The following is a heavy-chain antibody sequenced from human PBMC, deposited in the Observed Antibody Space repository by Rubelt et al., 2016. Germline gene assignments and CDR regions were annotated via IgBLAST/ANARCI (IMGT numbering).Heavy chain of an antibody. V-gene: IGHV2-5*02. D-gene: IGHD2/OR15-2a*01. CDR2: IYWDDVE. CDR1: GFSLTTTEVG. Sequence: QITLKESGPTLVKPTQTLTLTCTFSGFSLTTTEVGVGWIRQPPGKALEWLAFIYWDDVERYNPSLRVRLTITKDTSRNQVVLTKTNLDPVDTDTYYCAHRRPMSGHYFCTSWGHGTLITVS. J-gene: IGHJ5*01. CDR3: AHRRPMSGHYFCTS.